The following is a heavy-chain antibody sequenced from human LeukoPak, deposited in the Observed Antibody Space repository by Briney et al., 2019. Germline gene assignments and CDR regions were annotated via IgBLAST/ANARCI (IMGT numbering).Heavy chain of an antibody. CDR1: GYTLTNFA. Sequence: ASVKVSCKASGYTLTNFAMNWVRQAPGQGLEFVGWINTDTGNPTYAQGFTGRFVFSLDTSVSTAYLQISSLKAGDTAVYYCARAAHDSGGYLRYYFDYWGQGTLVTVSS. D-gene: IGHD3-22*01. CDR3: ARAAHDSGGYLRYYFDY. J-gene: IGHJ4*02. V-gene: IGHV7-4-1*02. CDR2: INTDTGNP.